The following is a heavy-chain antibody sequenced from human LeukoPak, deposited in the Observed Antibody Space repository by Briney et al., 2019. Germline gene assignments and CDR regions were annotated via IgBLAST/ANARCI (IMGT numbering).Heavy chain of an antibody. Sequence: GGSLRLSCAASGFTVSSNYMSWVRQAPGKGLEWVSVIYSGGSTYYADSVKGRFTISRDNSKNTLYLQMNSLRAEDTAVYYCARVSRVGATDDAFDIWGHGTMVTVSS. CDR2: IYSGGST. CDR1: GFTVSSNY. V-gene: IGHV3-66*01. CDR3: ARVSRVGATDDAFDI. D-gene: IGHD1-26*01. J-gene: IGHJ3*02.